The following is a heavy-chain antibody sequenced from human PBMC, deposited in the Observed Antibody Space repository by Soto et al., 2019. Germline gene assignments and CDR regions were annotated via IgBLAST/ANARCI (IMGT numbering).Heavy chain of an antibody. CDR3: ARAPKVGYGMDV. CDR1: GFTVSSNY. CDR2: IYGGGST. J-gene: IGHJ6*02. V-gene: IGHV3-53*01. Sequence: EVQLVESGGGFIQPGGSLRLSCAASGFTVSSNYMSWVRQAPGKGLEWVSIIYGGGSTYYADSVKGRFTISRDNSKNTPYLQMNSLRAEDTAVYYCARAPKVGYGMDVWGQGTTVTVSS.